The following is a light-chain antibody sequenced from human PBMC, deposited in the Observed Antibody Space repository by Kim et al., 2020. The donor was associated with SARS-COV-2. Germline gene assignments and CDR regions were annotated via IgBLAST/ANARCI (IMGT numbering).Light chain of an antibody. CDR2: QDS. CDR1: KLGDKY. CDR3: QAWDSSTWV. V-gene: IGLV3-1*01. J-gene: IGLJ3*02. Sequence: VSPEQTASITCSGEKLGDKYACWYQKKPGQSPVLVIYQDSKRPSGIPERFSGSNSGNTATLTISGTKAMDEADYYCQAWDSSTWVFGGGTQLTVL.